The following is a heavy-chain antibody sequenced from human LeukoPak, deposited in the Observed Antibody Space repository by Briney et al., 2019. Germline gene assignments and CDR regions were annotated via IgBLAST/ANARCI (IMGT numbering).Heavy chain of an antibody. CDR2: INHEGRQK. CDR3: ARSSSPGCVDY. V-gene: IGHV3-7*01. CDR1: GFTLSNYL. D-gene: IGHD6-19*01. Sequence: GWSLSLSCEASGFTLSNYLMSWLRQAAGKGREWVANINHEGRQKWDVDSVKGRFTIYRDNTKNSLYLQMYSLRAEDTAVYYCARSSSPGCVDYWGQGTLVTVSS. J-gene: IGHJ4*02.